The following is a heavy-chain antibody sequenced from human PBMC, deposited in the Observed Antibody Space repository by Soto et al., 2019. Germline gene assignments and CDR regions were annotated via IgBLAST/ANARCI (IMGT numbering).Heavy chain of an antibody. Sequence: QMQLVQPGPEVKKPGTSVTVSCKASGFTFTHSAIQWVRQAHGQSLEGIGWIVVGSGNTNYAPKFQERVTITWEMSTFTPYMELSSLRSEHTPVYYCAAEYYYGDSDPRGRIDWGHGTLVTVSS. CDR2: IVVGSGNT. CDR3: AAEYYYGDSDPRGRID. V-gene: IGHV1-58*02. CDR1: GFTFTHSA. D-gene: IGHD3-10*01. J-gene: IGHJ4*01.